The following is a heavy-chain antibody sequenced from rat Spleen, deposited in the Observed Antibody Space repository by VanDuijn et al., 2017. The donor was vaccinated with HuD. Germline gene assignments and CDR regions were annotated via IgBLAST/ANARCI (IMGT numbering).Heavy chain of an antibody. J-gene: IGHJ1*01. CDR3: VRQGYLRDWYFDF. CDR1: GFTFNDCY. V-gene: IGHV5-29*01. Sequence: EVQLVESDGGLVQPGRSLKLSCVASGFTFNDCYMAWVRQAPTKWLEWVATISYDGSSTYYRDSVKGRFTISRDNAKSTLYLQMDSLRSEDTATYYCVRQGYLRDWYFDFWGPGTMVAVSS. CDR2: ISYDGSST. D-gene: IGHD2-7*01.